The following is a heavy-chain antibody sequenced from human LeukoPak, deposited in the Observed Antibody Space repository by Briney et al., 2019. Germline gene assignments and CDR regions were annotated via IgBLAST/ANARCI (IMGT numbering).Heavy chain of an antibody. D-gene: IGHD1-26*01. CDR2: ITSSGGST. J-gene: IGHJ4*02. V-gene: IGHV3-23*01. Sequence: GGSLRLSCAASGFTFSSYAMNWVRQAPGKGLEWVSAITSSGGSTYYADSVRGRFTISRDNAKNSVYLHMKSLRGEDTGLYFCARGGAPDSWGQGTLVTVSS. CDR1: GFTFSSYA. CDR3: ARGGAPDS.